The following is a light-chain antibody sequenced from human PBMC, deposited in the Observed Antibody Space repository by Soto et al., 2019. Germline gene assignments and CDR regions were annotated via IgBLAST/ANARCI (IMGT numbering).Light chain of an antibody. J-gene: IGKJ1*01. V-gene: IGKV1-39*01. Sequence: DIPMTQSPSSLSASVGDRVTITCRASQGIRNLLNWYQQKPGKAPKLLIYAASSLQSGVPSRFSGSGSGTDFTLTIRSLQPEDFATYYCQQSYSTPPWTCGQGTKGDIK. CDR2: AAS. CDR1: QGIRNL. CDR3: QQSYSTPPWT.